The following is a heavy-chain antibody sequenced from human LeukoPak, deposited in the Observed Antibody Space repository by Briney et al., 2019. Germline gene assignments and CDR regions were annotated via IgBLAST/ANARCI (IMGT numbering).Heavy chain of an antibody. D-gene: IGHD3-22*01. CDR1: GGSISSSSYY. J-gene: IGHJ4*02. CDR3: AGASYDSSGVH. V-gene: IGHV4-39*07. CDR2: IYYSGST. Sequence: SETLSLTCTVSGGSISSSSYYWGWIRQPPGKGLEWIGSIYYSGSTNYTPSLKRRVTISVDTSKNQFSLKLSSVTAADTAVYYCAGASYDSSGVHWGQGTLVTVSS.